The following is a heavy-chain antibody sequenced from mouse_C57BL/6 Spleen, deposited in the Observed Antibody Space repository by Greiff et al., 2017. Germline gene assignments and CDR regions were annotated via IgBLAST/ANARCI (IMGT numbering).Heavy chain of an antibody. J-gene: IGHJ1*03. D-gene: IGHD1-1*01. Sequence: QVQLQQPGAELVKPGASVKMSCKASGYTFTSYWITWVKQRPGQGLEWIGDIYPGSGSTNYNEKFKSKATLTVDTSSSTAYMQHSSLTSEDSAVYYCARGNYYGSSYCWYFDVWGTGTTVTVSS. V-gene: IGHV1-55*01. CDR3: ARGNYYGSSYCWYFDV. CDR1: GYTFTSYW. CDR2: IYPGSGST.